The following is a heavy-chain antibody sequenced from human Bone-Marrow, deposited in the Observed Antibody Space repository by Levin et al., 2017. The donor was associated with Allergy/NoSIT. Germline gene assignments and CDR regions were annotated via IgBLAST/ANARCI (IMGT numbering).Heavy chain of an antibody. Sequence: GESLKISCKASGYTFTSYDINWVRQATGQGLEWMGWMNPNSGNTGYAQKFQGRVTMTRNTSISTAYMELSSLRSEDTAVYYCARGSGWDAFDIWGQGTMVTVSS. CDR1: GYTFTSYD. D-gene: IGHD6-19*01. V-gene: IGHV1-8*01. J-gene: IGHJ3*02. CDR3: ARGSGWDAFDI. CDR2: MNPNSGNT.